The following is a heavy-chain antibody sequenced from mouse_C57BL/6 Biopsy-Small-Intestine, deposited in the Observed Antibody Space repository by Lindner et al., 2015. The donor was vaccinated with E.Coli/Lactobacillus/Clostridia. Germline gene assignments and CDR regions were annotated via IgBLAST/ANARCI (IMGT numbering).Heavy chain of an antibody. CDR3: ARHKGYCYGSSPYYYAMDY. V-gene: IGHV5-6*01. CDR1: GFTFSSYG. CDR2: ISSGGSYT. J-gene: IGHJ4*01. Sequence: VQLQESGGDLVKPGGSLKLPCAASGFTFSSYGMSWVRQTPDKRLEWVATISSGGSYTYYPDSVKGRFTISRDNAKNTLYLQMSSLKSEDTAMYYCARHKGYCYGSSPYYYAMDYWGQGTSVTVSS. D-gene: IGHD1-1*01.